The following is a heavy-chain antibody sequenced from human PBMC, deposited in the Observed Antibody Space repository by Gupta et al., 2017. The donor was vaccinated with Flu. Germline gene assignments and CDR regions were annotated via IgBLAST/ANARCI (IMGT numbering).Heavy chain of an antibody. J-gene: IGHJ4*02. CDR2: ISGSGGST. Sequence: EVQLLESGGGLVQPGGSLRLSCAASGFTFSSYAMSWVRQAPGKGLEWVSAISGSGGSTYYADSVKGRFTISRDNSKNTLYLQMNSLRAEDTAVYYCAKDRRGYSYGKLPYYFDYWGQGTLVTVSS. V-gene: IGHV3-23*01. CDR3: AKDRRGYSYGKLPYYFDY. D-gene: IGHD5-18*01. CDR1: GFTFSSYA.